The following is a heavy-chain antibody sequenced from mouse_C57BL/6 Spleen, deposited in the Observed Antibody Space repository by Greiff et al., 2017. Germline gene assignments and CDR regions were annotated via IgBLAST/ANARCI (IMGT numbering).Heavy chain of an antibody. CDR3: ARRGLSTMVTTGFAY. D-gene: IGHD2-2*01. Sequence: QVQLQQSGAELARPGASVKMSCKASGYTFTSYTMHWVKQRPGQGLEWIGYINPSSGYTKYNQKFKDKATLTADKSSSAAYMQLSSLTSEDSAVYYCARRGLSTMVTTGFAYWGQGTLVTVSA. J-gene: IGHJ3*01. V-gene: IGHV1-4*01. CDR1: GYTFTSYT. CDR2: INPSSGYT.